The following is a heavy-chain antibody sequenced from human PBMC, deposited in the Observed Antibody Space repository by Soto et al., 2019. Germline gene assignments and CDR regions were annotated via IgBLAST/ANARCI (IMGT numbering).Heavy chain of an antibody. Sequence: GGSLRLSCAASGFRFRTRAMSWVRQAPGKGLEWVASIRPGGDSTYYADSVKGRFAVSRDNSTVTLYLQMDSLRVEDTAIYYCTTHEEGAPWAGGFDSWGQGALVTVSS. CDR2: IRPGGDST. CDR3: TTHEEGAPWAGGFDS. D-gene: IGHD1-26*01. CDR1: GFRFRTRA. J-gene: IGHJ5*01. V-gene: IGHV3-23*01.